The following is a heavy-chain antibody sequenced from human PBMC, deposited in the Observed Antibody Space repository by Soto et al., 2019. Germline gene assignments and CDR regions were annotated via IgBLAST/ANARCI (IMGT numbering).Heavy chain of an antibody. V-gene: IGHV3-33*01. CDR1: GFTFSSYG. CDR2: IWYDGSNK. CDR3: ARDSTDSSGWYVTGAFDI. Sequence: QVQLVESGGGVVQPGRSLRLSCAASGFTFSSYGMHWVRQAPGKGLEWVAVIWYDGSNKYYADSVKGRFTISRDNSKNTLYLQMSSLGAEDTAVYYCARDSTDSSGWYVTGAFDIWGQGTMVTVSS. J-gene: IGHJ3*02. D-gene: IGHD6-19*01.